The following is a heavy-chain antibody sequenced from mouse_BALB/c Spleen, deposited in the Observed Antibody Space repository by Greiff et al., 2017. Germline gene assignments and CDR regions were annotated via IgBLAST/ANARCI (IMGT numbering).Heavy chain of an antibody. J-gene: IGHJ2*01. Sequence: EVQLQQSGAELVKPGASVKLSCTASGFNIKDTYMHWVKQRPEQGLEWIGRIDPANGNTKYDPKFQGKATITADTSSNTAYLQLSSLTSEDTAVYYCARNYDYDGGFDYWGQGTTLTVSA. CDR3: ARNYDYDGGFDY. CDR2: IDPANGNT. CDR1: GFNIKDTY. V-gene: IGHV14-3*02. D-gene: IGHD2-4*01.